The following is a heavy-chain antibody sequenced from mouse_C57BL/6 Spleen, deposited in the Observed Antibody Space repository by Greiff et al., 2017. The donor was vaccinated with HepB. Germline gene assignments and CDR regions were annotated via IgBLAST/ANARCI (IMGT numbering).Heavy chain of an antibody. D-gene: IGHD2-4*01. J-gene: IGHJ2*01. Sequence: DVKLVESGGGLVQPGGSLKLSCAASGFTFSDYYMYWVRQTPEKRLEWVAYISNGGGSTYYPDTVKGRFTISRDNAKNTLYLQMSRLKSEDTAMYYCARRDYDVNYFDYWGQGTTLTVSS. V-gene: IGHV5-12*01. CDR2: ISNGGGST. CDR1: GFTFSDYY. CDR3: ARRDYDVNYFDY.